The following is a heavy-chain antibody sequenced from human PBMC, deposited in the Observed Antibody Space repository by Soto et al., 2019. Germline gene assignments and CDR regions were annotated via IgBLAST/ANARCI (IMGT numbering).Heavy chain of an antibody. CDR3: ARDAVYYGGNLLYYYYYGMDV. Sequence: QVQLQESGPGLVKPSQTLSLTCTVSGGSISSGGYYWSWIRQHPGKGLEWIGYIYYSGSTYYNPALKSRVTISVGTSNNQLSLKLSSVTAADPAVYYCARDAVYYGGNLLYYYYYGMDVWGQGTTVTVSS. V-gene: IGHV4-31*03. CDR2: IYYSGST. D-gene: IGHD4-17*01. J-gene: IGHJ6*02. CDR1: GGSISSGGYY.